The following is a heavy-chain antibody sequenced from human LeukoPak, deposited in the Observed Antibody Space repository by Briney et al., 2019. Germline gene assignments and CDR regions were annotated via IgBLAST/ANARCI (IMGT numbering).Heavy chain of an antibody. CDR2: ITGSGGST. Sequence: GGSLRLSCAASGCTFSNSAMSWVRQAPAKGLEWVSSITGSGGSTFYRDSVQGRFTISRDNSNNTLYLQMNSLRAEDTAIYYCVRTLSNFDSWGQGTLVTVSS. D-gene: IGHD1-7*01. J-gene: IGHJ4*02. CDR3: VRTLSNFDS. CDR1: GCTFSNSA. V-gene: IGHV3-23*01.